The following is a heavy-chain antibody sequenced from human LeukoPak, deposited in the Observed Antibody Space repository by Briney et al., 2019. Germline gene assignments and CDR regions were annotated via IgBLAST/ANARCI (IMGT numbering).Heavy chain of an antibody. CDR1: GYSFTSYW. J-gene: IGHJ4*02. Sequence: GESLKISCKGSGYSFTSYWIGWVRQMPGKGLEWMGIIYPGDSDTRYSPSFQGQVTISADKSISTAYLQWSSLKASDTAMYYCARLLGVLCFGEGYFDYWGQGTLVTVSS. V-gene: IGHV5-51*01. CDR2: IYPGDSDT. CDR3: ARLLGVLCFGEGYFDY. D-gene: IGHD3-10*01.